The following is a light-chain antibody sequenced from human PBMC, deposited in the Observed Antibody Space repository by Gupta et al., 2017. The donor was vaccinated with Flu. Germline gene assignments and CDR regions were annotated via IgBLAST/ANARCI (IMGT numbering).Light chain of an antibody. CDR3: QSYDNSLSGSKV. CDR2: GNN. Sequence: FVLTQPPSVSGAPGQRGTISCTGSTSNIGAGYDVHWYQQVPGRAPKRLIFGNNNRPSGVADRFSGSKSGTSASLAIAGLQAEDEADYYCQSYDNSLSGSKVFGGGTKLTVL. CDR1: TSNIGAGYD. V-gene: IGLV1-40*01. J-gene: IGLJ3*02.